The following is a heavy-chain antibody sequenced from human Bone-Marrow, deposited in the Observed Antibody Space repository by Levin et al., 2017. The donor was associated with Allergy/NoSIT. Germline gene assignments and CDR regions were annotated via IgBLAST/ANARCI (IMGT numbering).Heavy chain of an antibody. D-gene: IGHD3-10*01. Sequence: PGGSLRLSCAASGFTFSSYWMHWVRQAPGKGLVWVSRINSDGSSTSYADSVKGRFTISRDNAKNTLYLQMNSLRAEDTAVYYCARDSITMVQGVIKAEYYFDYWGQGTLVTVSS. V-gene: IGHV3-74*01. CDR2: INSDGSST. J-gene: IGHJ4*02. CDR1: GFTFSSYW. CDR3: ARDSITMVQGVIKAEYYFDY.